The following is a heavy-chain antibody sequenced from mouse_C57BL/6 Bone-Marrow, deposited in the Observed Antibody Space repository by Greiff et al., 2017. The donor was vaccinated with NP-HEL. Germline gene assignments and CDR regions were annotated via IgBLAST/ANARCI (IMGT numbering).Heavy chain of an antibody. CDR3: ARSETAQATPYAMDY. Sequence: QVQLQQPGAELVKPGASVKMSCKASGYTFTSYWITWVKQRPGQGLEWIGDIYPGSGSTNYNEKFKSKATLTVDTSSSTAYMQLSSLTSEDSAVYYGARSETAQATPYAMDYWGQGTSVTVSS. CDR1: GYTFTSYW. D-gene: IGHD3-2*02. V-gene: IGHV1-55*01. J-gene: IGHJ4*01. CDR2: IYPGSGST.